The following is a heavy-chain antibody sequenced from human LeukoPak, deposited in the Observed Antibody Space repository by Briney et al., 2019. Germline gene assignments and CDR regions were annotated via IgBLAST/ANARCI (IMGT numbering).Heavy chain of an antibody. J-gene: IGHJ4*02. CDR1: GFTFSSYA. D-gene: IGHD3-22*01. Sequence: PGGSLRLSCAASGFTFSSYAMSWVRQAPGKGLEWVSSIGGSGGSTYYADSVKGRFTISRDNSKNTLYLQMNSLRAEDTAVYYCARRCYDSSGFDYWGQGTLVTVSS. CDR3: ARRCYDSSGFDY. CDR2: IGGSGGST. V-gene: IGHV3-23*01.